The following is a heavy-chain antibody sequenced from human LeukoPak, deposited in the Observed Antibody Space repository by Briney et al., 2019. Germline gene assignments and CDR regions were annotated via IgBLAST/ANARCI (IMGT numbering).Heavy chain of an antibody. Sequence: GGSLRLSCAASGFTFSSYAMHRVRQAPGKGLEWVTFIRYDGSNEYYADSVEGRFTISRDNSKNTLYLQMNSLRAEDTAVYYCAKDYGGWSNWFDPWGQGTLVTVSS. V-gene: IGHV3-30*02. CDR3: AKDYGGWSNWFDP. CDR2: IRYDGSNE. J-gene: IGHJ5*02. D-gene: IGHD6-19*01. CDR1: GFTFSSYA.